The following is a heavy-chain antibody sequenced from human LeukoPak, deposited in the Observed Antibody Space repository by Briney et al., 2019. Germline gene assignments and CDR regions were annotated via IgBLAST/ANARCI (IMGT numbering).Heavy chain of an antibody. V-gene: IGHV4-34*01. J-gene: IGHJ5*02. Sequence: PSETLSLTCAVYGGSFSGYHWSWIRQPPGKGLEWIGEINDGGGTNYNLSLKSRVTISADTSRNQFSLRLSSVTAADTALYYWARGGRGVPAARRFKPGNWFDPWRQGTLVTVSS. CDR1: GGSFSGYH. D-gene: IGHD2-2*01. CDR2: INDGGGT. CDR3: ARGGRGVPAARRFKPGNWFDP.